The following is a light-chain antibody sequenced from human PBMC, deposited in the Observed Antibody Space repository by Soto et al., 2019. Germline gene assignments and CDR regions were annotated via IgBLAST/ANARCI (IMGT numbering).Light chain of an antibody. CDR1: QTIFRW. V-gene: IGKV1-5*01. J-gene: IGKJ1*01. CDR2: DAS. Sequence: DIQMTQSPSTLSASVGDRVTITCRASQTIFRWLAWYQQRPGKAPNLLISDASDLQSGVPSRFSGSGSGAEFTLTIGRLQPDDCATYYCQQYNSDPWTFGQGTKVEF. CDR3: QQYNSDPWT.